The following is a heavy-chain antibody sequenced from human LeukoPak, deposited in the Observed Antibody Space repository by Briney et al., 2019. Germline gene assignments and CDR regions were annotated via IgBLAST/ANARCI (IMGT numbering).Heavy chain of an antibody. V-gene: IGHV3-64D*06. Sequence: GGSLRLSCSASGFTFRRFAMHWVRHAPGKGLEYISAITTNGGSTYYVDSVRGRFTISRDNSKNTVYLQLSSLRAEDTAVYYCVKVAAAGIGAFDIWGQGTMVTVSS. CDR2: ITTNGGST. D-gene: IGHD6-13*01. J-gene: IGHJ3*02. CDR1: GFTFRRFA. CDR3: VKVAAAGIGAFDI.